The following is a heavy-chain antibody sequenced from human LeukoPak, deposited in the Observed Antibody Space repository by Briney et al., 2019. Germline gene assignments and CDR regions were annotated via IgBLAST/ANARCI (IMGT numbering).Heavy chain of an antibody. Sequence: SETLSLTCTVSGYSISIAFYWGWIRQPPGKGLEWIGSISHSGSTYYNPSLKSRVTISVDASKNQFSLKLSSVTAADTAVYYCARGFDYYDSSGYLSNWYFDLWGRGTLVTVSS. CDR2: ISHSGST. CDR1: GYSISIAFY. CDR3: ARGFDYYDSSGYLSNWYFDL. J-gene: IGHJ2*01. D-gene: IGHD3-22*01. V-gene: IGHV4-38-2*02.